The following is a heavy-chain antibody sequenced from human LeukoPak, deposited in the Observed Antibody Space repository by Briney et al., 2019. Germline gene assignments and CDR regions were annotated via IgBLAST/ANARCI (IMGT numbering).Heavy chain of an antibody. CDR3: ARGSKWEHLDY. CDR2: ISAYNGNT. Sequence: GASVKVSCKVSGYTFTGYYIHWVRQAPGQGLEWVGWISAYNGNTNYAQKLQGRVTMTTDTSTNTAYMELRSLRSDDTAVYYCARGSKWEHLDYWGQGTLVTVSS. V-gene: IGHV1-18*04. J-gene: IGHJ4*02. D-gene: IGHD1-26*01. CDR1: GYTFTGYY.